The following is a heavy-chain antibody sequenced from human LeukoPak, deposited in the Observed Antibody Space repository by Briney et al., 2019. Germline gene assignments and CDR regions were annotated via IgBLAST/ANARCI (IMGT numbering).Heavy chain of an antibody. V-gene: IGHV3-23*01. CDR1: GFTFSSYS. Sequence: GGSLRLSCAASGFTFSSYSMSWVRQAPGKGLEWVSAISGSGGSTYYADSVKGRFTISRDNSKNTLYLQMNSLRAEDTAVYYCAKDKGIAVANFDYWGQGTLVTVSS. CDR3: AKDKGIAVANFDY. J-gene: IGHJ4*02. CDR2: ISGSGGST. D-gene: IGHD6-19*01.